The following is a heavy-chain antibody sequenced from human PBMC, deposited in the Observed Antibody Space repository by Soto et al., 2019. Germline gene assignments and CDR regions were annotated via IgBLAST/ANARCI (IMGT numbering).Heavy chain of an antibody. Sequence: GESLKISCETSGFTFISTWIGWVRQMPGKGLELMGVIYPGDSDTRYNPSFQGPVAISADKSISTTYLQWSALTASDTAIYYCARHGGYIGLDNWFDSWGQGTQVTVSS. CDR1: GFTFISTW. D-gene: IGHD2-15*01. CDR2: IYPGDSDT. V-gene: IGHV5-51*01. J-gene: IGHJ5*01. CDR3: ARHGGYIGLDNWFDS.